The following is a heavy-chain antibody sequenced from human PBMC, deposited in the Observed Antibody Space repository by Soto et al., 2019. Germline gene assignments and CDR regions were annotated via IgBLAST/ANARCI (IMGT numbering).Heavy chain of an antibody. CDR3: ARARMSSSRSYSTPYDTFDI. J-gene: IGHJ3*02. V-gene: IGHV3-23*01. CDR1: GFIFSSYA. CDR2: FSGSGDST. Sequence: EVQLLESGGVLVQPGGSLRLSCAASGFIFSSYAMNWVRQAPWKGLEWVSGFSGSGDSTYYADSVKVRFTISRDNVKNSLNLQRNSLSAGDTAVYYCARARMSSSRSYSTPYDTFDIRCQGTMVTVTS. D-gene: IGHD3-10*01.